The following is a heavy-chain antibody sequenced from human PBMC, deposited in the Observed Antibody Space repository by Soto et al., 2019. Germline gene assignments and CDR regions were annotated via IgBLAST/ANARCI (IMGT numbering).Heavy chain of an antibody. Sequence: PGGSLRLSCAASGFTFSSYAMSWVRQAPGKGLEWVSAIGGSGGSTYYADSVKGRFTISRDNSKNTLYLQMNSLRAEDTAVYYYARALGYCISTICYGRYYFDYWGQGTLVTVSS. CDR3: ARALGYCISTICYGRYYFDY. CDR2: IGGSGGST. V-gene: IGHV3-23*01. J-gene: IGHJ4*02. CDR1: GFTFSSYA. D-gene: IGHD2-2*01.